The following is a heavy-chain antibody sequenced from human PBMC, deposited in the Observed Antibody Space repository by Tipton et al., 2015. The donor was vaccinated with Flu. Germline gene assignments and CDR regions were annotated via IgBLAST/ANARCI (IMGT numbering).Heavy chain of an antibody. V-gene: IGHV4-59*01. Sequence: TLSLTCAVYGGSFSGYYWSWIRQPPGKGLEWIGYIYYSGSTNYNPSLKSRVTISVDTSKNQFSLKLSSVTAADTAVYYCAREGDSSGHDAFDIWGQGTMVTVSS. CDR2: IYYSGST. CDR3: AREGDSSGHDAFDI. J-gene: IGHJ3*02. CDR1: GGSFSGYY. D-gene: IGHD3-22*01.